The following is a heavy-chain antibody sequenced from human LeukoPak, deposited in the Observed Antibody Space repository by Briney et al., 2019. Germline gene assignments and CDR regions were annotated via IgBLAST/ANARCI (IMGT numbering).Heavy chain of an antibody. Sequence: GGSLRLSCAASGFTFSSYAMSWVRQAPGKGLEWVSFISSSSSSINYAGSVKGRFTISRDNAKNSLYLQMNSLRAEDTAVYYCARDRDGTAYYPLDFRGQGTLVTVSS. V-gene: IGHV3-21*01. J-gene: IGHJ4*02. CDR3: ARDRDGTAYYPLDF. CDR2: ISSSSSSI. CDR1: GFTFSSYA. D-gene: IGHD3-22*01.